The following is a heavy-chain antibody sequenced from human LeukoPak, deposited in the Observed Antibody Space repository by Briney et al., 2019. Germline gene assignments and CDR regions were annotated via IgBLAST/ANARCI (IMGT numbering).Heavy chain of an antibody. J-gene: IGHJ6*03. CDR2: IKSKTDGGTT. Sequence: GGSLRLSCAASGFTFSNAWISWVRQAPGKGLEWVGRIKSKTDGGTTDYAAPVKGRFTISRDDSKNTLYLQMNSLKTEDTAVYYCTAVDTAMVSYYYYYMDVWGKGTTVTVSS. V-gene: IGHV3-15*01. D-gene: IGHD5-18*01. CDR1: GFTFSNAW. CDR3: TAVDTAMVSYYYYYMDV.